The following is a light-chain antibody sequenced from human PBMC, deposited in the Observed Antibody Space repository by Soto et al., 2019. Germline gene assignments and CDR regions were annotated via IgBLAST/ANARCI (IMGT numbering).Light chain of an antibody. Sequence: QSALTQPASVSGSPGQSITISCTGTSSDVGSYNLVSWYQHHPGKAPKLMIYEGSERPSGVSNRFSGSKSGNTASLTIFGLQAEDEADYYCCSYAGSAFVFGTGTQLTVL. CDR3: CSYAGSAFV. CDR2: EGS. CDR1: SSDVGSYNL. V-gene: IGLV2-23*01. J-gene: IGLJ1*01.